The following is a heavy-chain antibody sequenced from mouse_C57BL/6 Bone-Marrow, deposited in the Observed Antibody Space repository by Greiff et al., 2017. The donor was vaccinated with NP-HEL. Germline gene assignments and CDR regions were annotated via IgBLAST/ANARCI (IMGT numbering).Heavy chain of an antibody. V-gene: IGHV1-39*01. CDR1: GYSFTDYN. D-gene: IGHD1-1*01. Sequence: EVQGVESGPELVKPGASVKISCKASGYSFTDYNMNWVKQSNGKSLEWIGVINPNYGTTSYNQKFKGKATLTVDQSSSTAYMQLNSLTSEDSAVYYCARGFFTTVVADYWGQGTTLTVSS. J-gene: IGHJ2*01. CDR2: INPNYGTT. CDR3: ARGFFTTVVADY.